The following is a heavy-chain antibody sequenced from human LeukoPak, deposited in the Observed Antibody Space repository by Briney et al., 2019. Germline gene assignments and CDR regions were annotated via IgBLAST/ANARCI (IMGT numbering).Heavy chain of an antibody. CDR2: ISSSSSYI. D-gene: IGHD3-22*01. CDR1: GFTFSSYR. V-gene: IGHV3-21*01. Sequence: PGGSLRLSCAASGFTFSSYRMNWVRQAPGKGLEWVSSISSSSSYIYYADSVKGRFTISRDNAKNSLYLQMNSLRAEDTAVYYCARDGASAGYYGFDIWGQGTMVTVS. CDR3: ARDGASAGYYGFDI. J-gene: IGHJ3*02.